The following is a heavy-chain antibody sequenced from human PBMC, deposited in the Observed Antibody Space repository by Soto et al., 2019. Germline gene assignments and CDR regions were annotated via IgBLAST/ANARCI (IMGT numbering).Heavy chain of an antibody. CDR3: AKTAPSSIWFSDY. D-gene: IGHD6-13*01. Sequence: PGGSLRLSCAASGFTFSTYGMHWVRQAPGKGLQWVALIWYDGSNEYYVDSVKGRFTISRDNSKNTLYLQMNSLRAEDTAVYYCAKTAPSSIWFSDYWGQGTLVTVSS. CDR2: IWYDGSNE. V-gene: IGHV3-33*06. CDR1: GFTFSTYG. J-gene: IGHJ4*02.